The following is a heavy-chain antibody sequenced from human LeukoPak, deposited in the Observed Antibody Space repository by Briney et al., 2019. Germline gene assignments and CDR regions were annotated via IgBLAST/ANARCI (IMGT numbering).Heavy chain of an antibody. J-gene: IGHJ4*02. CDR3: ARDRGCSSTSCYRLSHFDY. CDR2: IIPIFGTA. Sequence: SVKVSCKASEGTFSSYAISWVRQAPGQGLEWMGGIIPIFGTANYAQKFQGRVTITTDESTSTAYMELSSLRSEDTAVYYCARDRGCSSTSCYRLSHFDYWGQGTLVTVSS. V-gene: IGHV1-69*05. D-gene: IGHD2-2*01. CDR1: EGTFSSYA.